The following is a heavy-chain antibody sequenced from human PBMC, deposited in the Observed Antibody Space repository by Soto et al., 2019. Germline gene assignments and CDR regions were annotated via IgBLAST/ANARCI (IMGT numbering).Heavy chain of an antibody. CDR3: ARGLASYASYYFDY. CDR1: GCTFSTSY. CDR2: IKQDGSGK. D-gene: IGHD2-2*01. J-gene: IGHJ4*02. V-gene: IGHV3-7*01. Sequence: PGGSLRLSCAASGCTFSTSYMRWVRQAPGKGLEWVANIKQDGSGKDYVDSVKGRFTISRDNAKNSLYLQMNSLRAEDTAVYYSARGLASYASYYFDYWGQGTLVNVSS.